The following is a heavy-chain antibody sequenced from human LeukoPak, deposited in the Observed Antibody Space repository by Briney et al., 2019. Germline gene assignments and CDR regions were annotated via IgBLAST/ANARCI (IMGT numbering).Heavy chain of an antibody. CDR1: GGSISSSSYY. CDR3: ARVGQGRGVIITPFDY. CDR2: IYYSGST. V-gene: IGHV4-39*07. D-gene: IGHD3-10*01. Sequence: PSETLSLTCTVSGGSISSSSYYWGWIRQPPGKGLEWIGSIYYSGSTYYNPSLKSRVTISVDTSKNQFSLKLSSVTAADTAVYYCARVGQGRGVIITPFDYWGQGTLVTVSS. J-gene: IGHJ4*02.